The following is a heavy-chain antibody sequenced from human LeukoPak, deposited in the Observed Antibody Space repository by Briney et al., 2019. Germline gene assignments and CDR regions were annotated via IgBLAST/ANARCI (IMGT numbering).Heavy chain of an antibody. Sequence: ASVKVSCKXSGYTFTSYDINWVRQATGQGLEWMGWVNPNSGNTGYAQKFQGRVTMTRNTSISTAYMELSSLRSEDTAVYYCVRAGLYNWNYPRDYWGQGTLVTVSS. V-gene: IGHV1-8*01. D-gene: IGHD1-7*01. CDR3: VRAGLYNWNYPRDY. CDR1: GYTFTSYD. CDR2: VNPNSGNT. J-gene: IGHJ4*02.